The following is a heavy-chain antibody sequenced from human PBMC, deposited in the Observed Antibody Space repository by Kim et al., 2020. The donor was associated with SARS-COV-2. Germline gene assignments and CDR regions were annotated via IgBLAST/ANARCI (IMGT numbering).Heavy chain of an antibody. J-gene: IGHJ3*02. D-gene: IGHD3-3*01. CDR2: TYYRSRWYD. V-gene: IGHV6-1*01. Sequence: SQTLSLTCAISGDSVSNTNAAWNWVRQTPSRGLEWLGRTYYRSRWYDEYAMSVQGRIAITPDTSMNQVSLHLSSVTPEDTAVYYCARDHDPDSSSMDDSFDIWGQGTMVTV. CDR3: ARDHDPDSSSMDDSFDI. CDR1: GDSVSNTNAA.